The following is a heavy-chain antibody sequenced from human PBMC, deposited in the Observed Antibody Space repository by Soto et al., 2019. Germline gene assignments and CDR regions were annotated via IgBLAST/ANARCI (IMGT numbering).Heavy chain of an antibody. V-gene: IGHV5-51*01. CDR1: FLRVISSW. J-gene: IGHJ5*02. Sequence: LKLSRVVSFLRVISSWINGALRLPGKGLEWMGIIYPGDSDTRYSPSFQGQVTISADKSISTAYLQWSSLKASDTAMDYCARHIVSSSNWVDPWGQATMV. D-gene: IGHD2-15*01. CDR3: ARHIVSSSNWVDP. CDR2: IYPGDSDT.